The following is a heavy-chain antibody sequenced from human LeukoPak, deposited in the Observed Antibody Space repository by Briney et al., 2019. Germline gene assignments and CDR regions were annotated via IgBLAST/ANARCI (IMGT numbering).Heavy chain of an antibody. J-gene: IGHJ4*02. CDR2: IRFDGSEK. Sequence: GGSLRLSCAASGFTFSDYGIHWVRQAPGKGLGWVAFIRFDGSEKYYADSVKGRFTISRDNSKNTLYLQMNSLRVEDTAVYYCAKDPYGYWGQGTLVTVSS. V-gene: IGHV3-30*02. CDR1: GFTFSDYG. D-gene: IGHD4-17*01. CDR3: AKDPYGY.